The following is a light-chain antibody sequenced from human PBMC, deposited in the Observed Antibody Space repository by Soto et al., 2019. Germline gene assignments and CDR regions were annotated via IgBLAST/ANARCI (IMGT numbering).Light chain of an antibody. J-gene: IGKJ1*01. CDR2: GAS. V-gene: IGKV3-15*01. CDR1: QSVSSD. Sequence: MTQSPSSLSASIGDRVTITCRASQSVSSDLAWYQQKPCQAPRLLIYGASTRATGLPARFSGSGSGTEFTLTISSLQSEDFAVYYCQQYKNWPTETFGQGTKVDIK. CDR3: QQYKNWPTET.